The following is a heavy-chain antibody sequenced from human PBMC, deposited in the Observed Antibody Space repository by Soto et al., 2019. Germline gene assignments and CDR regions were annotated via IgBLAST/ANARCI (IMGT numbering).Heavy chain of an antibody. Sequence: ASVKVSCKASGYTFTSYGISWVRQAPGQGLEWMGWISAYNGNTNYAQKLQGRVTMTTDTSTSTAYMELRSLRSDDTAVYYCASATTYCSSTSCLRYGMDVWGQGTTVTVSS. V-gene: IGHV1-18*04. J-gene: IGHJ6*02. CDR3: ASATTYCSSTSCLRYGMDV. D-gene: IGHD2-2*01. CDR1: GYTFTSYG. CDR2: ISAYNGNT.